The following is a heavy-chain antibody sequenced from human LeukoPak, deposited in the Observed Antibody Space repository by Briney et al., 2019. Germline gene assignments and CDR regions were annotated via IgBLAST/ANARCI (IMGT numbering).Heavy chain of an antibody. D-gene: IGHD2-21*02. CDR3: ARHYCGGDCYSGNWFDP. CDR1: GGSISSGSYY. Sequence: SQTLSLTCTVSGGSISSGSYYWSWIRQPAGKGLEWIGRIYTSGSTNYNPSLKSRVTISVDTSKNQFSLKLSSVTAADTAVYYCARHYCGGDCYSGNWFDPWGQGTLVTVSS. J-gene: IGHJ5*02. CDR2: IYTSGST. V-gene: IGHV4-61*02.